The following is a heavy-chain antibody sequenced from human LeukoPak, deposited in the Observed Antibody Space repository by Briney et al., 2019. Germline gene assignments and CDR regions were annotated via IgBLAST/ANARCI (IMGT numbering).Heavy chain of an antibody. J-gene: IGHJ3*02. CDR1: GGTFSSYA. CDR2: IIPLLGIT. D-gene: IGHD3-16*01. V-gene: IGHV1-69*04. Sequence: SVKVSCKASGGTFSSYAFNWVRQAPGQGLEWVGRIIPLLGITNHAQKLQGRVTVTADTATNTAYMELSSLIPDDTAVYYCAGARTMITFGGVRHAFDIWGQGTLVTVSS. CDR3: AGARTMITFGGVRHAFDI.